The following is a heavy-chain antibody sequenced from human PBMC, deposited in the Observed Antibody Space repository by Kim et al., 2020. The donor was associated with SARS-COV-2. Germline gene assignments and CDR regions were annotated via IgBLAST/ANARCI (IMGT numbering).Heavy chain of an antibody. J-gene: IGHJ6*02. Sequence: GGSLRLSCAASGFTFGDYAMHWVRQAPGKGLEWVSGISWNSGSIGYADSVKGRFTISRDNAKNSLYLQMNSLRAEDTALYYCAKDIGTGIAAFPEDYYYGTDVWGQGTTVTVSS. D-gene: IGHD6-13*01. CDR3: AKDIGTGIAAFPEDYYYGTDV. V-gene: IGHV3-9*01. CDR1: GFTFGDYA. CDR2: ISWNSGSI.